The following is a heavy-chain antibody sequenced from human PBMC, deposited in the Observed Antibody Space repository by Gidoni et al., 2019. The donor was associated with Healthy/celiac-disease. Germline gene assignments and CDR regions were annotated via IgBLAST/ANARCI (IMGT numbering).Heavy chain of an antibody. CDR2: IYSSGST. Sequence: QVQLQESGPGLVKPSETMPLTCTVPGGSISSHYWSWIRQPPGKGLEWFGYIYSSGSTNYNPSIKSRVTKSVDTSKNQFSLKLSSVTAADTAVYDCARHLHSRSSKYYYYYRDVWGKGTTVTVSS. V-gene: IGHV4-59*08. J-gene: IGHJ6*03. CDR1: GGSISSHY. CDR3: ARHLHSRSSKYYYYYRDV. D-gene: IGHD6-6*01.